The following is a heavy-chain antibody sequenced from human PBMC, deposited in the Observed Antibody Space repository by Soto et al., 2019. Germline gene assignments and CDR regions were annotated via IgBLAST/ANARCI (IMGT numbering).Heavy chain of an antibody. D-gene: IGHD3-3*01. J-gene: IGHJ6*02. CDR2: IDPSDSYT. V-gene: IGHV5-10-1*01. Sequence: GESLKISCKGSGYSFTSYWISWVRQMPGKGLEWMGRIDPSDSYTNYSPSFQGHVTISADKSISTAYLQWSSLKASDTAMYYCARPGYDFWSGYYRPQDYYYYGMDVWRQGTTVTVSS. CDR1: GYSFTSYW. CDR3: ARPGYDFWSGYYRPQDYYYYGMDV.